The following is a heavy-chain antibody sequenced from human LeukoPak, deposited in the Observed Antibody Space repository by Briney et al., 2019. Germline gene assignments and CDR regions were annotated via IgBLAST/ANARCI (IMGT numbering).Heavy chain of an antibody. CDR1: GGSISSYY. CDR3: ARGAYYYDSSGYYFYFDY. CDR2: IYYSGST. J-gene: IGHJ4*02. Sequence: SETLSLTCTVSGGSISSYYWSWIRQPPGKGLERIGYIYYSGSTNYNPSLKSRVTISVDTSKNQFSLKLSSVTAADTAVYYCARGAYYYDSSGYYFYFDYWGQGTLVTVSS. D-gene: IGHD3-22*01. V-gene: IGHV4-59*01.